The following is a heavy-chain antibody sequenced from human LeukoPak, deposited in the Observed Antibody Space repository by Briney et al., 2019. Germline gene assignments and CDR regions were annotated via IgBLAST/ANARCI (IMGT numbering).Heavy chain of an antibody. V-gene: IGHV1-2*02. J-gene: IGHJ4*02. Sequence: ASVKVSCKASGYTFTGYYMHWVRQAPGQGLEWMGWINPNSGGTNYAQKFQGRVTMTRDTSISTAYMELSRLRSDDTAVYYCARDLYYYDSSGYLPDYWGQGTLVTVSS. CDR3: ARDLYYYDSSGYLPDY. CDR1: GYTFTGYY. CDR2: INPNSGGT. D-gene: IGHD3-22*01.